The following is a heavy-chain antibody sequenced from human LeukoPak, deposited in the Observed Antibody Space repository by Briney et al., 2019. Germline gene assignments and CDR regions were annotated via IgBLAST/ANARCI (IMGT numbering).Heavy chain of an antibody. D-gene: IGHD3-16*02. Sequence: ASVKVSCKASGGTFSSYAISWVRQAPGQGLEWMGRTIPILGIANYAQKFQGRVTITADKSTSTAYMELSSLRSEDTAVYYCARENYVWGSYRTHSPTPPYDYWGQGTLVTVSS. J-gene: IGHJ4*02. CDR1: GGTFSSYA. CDR3: ARENYVWGSYRTHSPTPPYDY. CDR2: TIPILGIA. V-gene: IGHV1-69*04.